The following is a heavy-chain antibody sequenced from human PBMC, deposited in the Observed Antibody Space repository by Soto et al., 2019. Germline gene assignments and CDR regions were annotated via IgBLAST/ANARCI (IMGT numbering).Heavy chain of an antibody. CDR1: GGSISSSSYY. CDR3: ASKLYCSGGSCYEDY. Sequence: SETLSLTCTVSGGSISSSSYYWGWIRQPPGEGLEWIGTIYYTGSIYYNPSLKSRVTISVDTSKNQFSLRLNSVTAADTAVYFCASKLYCSGGSCYEDYWGQGTLVTVSS. D-gene: IGHD2-15*01. CDR2: IYYTGSI. V-gene: IGHV4-39*01. J-gene: IGHJ4*02.